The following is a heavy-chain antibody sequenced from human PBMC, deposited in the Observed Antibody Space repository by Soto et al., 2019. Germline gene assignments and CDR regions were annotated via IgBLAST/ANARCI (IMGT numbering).Heavy chain of an antibody. CDR1: GGSFSGYY. Sequence: SETLSLTCAVYGGSFSGYYWSWIRQPPGKGLEWIGEINHSGSTNYNPSLKSRVTISVDTSKNQFSLKLSSVTAADTAVYYCARGILEWLLGYYYHYGMDFWGQGTTVTVSS. D-gene: IGHD3-3*01. CDR2: INHSGST. CDR3: ARGILEWLLGYYYHYGMDF. V-gene: IGHV4-34*01. J-gene: IGHJ6*02.